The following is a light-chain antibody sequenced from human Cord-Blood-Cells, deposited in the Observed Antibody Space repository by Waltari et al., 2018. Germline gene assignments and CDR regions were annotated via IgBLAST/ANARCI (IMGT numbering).Light chain of an antibody. CDR2: EGS. Sequence: QSALTQPASVSGSPGQSITISCTGTSSDVGSYNRVSWYKQHPGKAPKRMIYEGSKRASGVSTRVSGSKSCNTASLTISGLQAEDEADYYCCSYAGSSTYVVGTGTKVTVL. V-gene: IGLV2-23*01. CDR1: SSDVGSYNR. J-gene: IGLJ1*01. CDR3: CSYAGSSTYV.